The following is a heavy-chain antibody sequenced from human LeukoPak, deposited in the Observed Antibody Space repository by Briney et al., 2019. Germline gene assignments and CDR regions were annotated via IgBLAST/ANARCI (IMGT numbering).Heavy chain of an antibody. CDR1: GFTFSSYW. CDR2: IKQDGSEK. V-gene: IGHV3-7*01. J-gene: IGHJ4*02. Sequence: PGGSLRLSCAASGFTFSSYWMSWVRQAPGKGLEWVANIKQDGSEKYYVDSVKGRFTISRDNARNSLYLQMNSLRDEDTAVYYCVRDALHTAHFDYWGQGTLVTVSS. CDR3: VRDALHTAHFDY. D-gene: IGHD5-18*01.